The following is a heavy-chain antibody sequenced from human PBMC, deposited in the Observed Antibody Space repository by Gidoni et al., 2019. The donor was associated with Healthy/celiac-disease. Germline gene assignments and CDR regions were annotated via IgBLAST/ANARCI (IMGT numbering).Heavy chain of an antibody. J-gene: IGHJ4*02. V-gene: IGHV4-59*01. CDR1: GGSIRRYY. CDR2: IYYSGST. D-gene: IGHD2-15*01. Sequence: QVQLQESGPGLVKLSETLSLTCPVPGGSIRRYYWSWIRQPPGKGLEWIGYIYYSGSTNYNPSLESRVTISVDTSKNQFSLKLSSVTAADTAVYYCARDHGGPIAYWGQGTLVTVSS. CDR3: ARDHGGPIAY.